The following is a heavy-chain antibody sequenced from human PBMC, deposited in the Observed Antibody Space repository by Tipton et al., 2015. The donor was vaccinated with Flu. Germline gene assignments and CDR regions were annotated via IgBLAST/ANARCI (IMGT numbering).Heavy chain of an antibody. Sequence: LSLTCTVSGGSISSSRYYWGWIRQPPGKGLEWIGSIYHSGTAYYNPSLKSRVTISVDASKNQISLKLSSVAAADTAVYYCARYPESNYHWFGPWGYGALVTVSS. CDR1: GGSISSSRYY. J-gene: IGHJ5*02. CDR2: IYHSGTA. V-gene: IGHV4-39*07. D-gene: IGHD4-11*01. CDR3: ARYPESNYHWFGP.